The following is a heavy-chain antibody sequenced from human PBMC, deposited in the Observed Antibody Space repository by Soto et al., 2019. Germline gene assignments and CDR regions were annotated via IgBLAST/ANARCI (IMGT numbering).Heavy chain of an antibody. CDR1: GYTFTSYG. J-gene: IGHJ6*03. CDR3: ARVYCSGGSCYLGFGWYYYYMDV. V-gene: IGHV1-18*01. D-gene: IGHD2-15*01. CDR2: ISAYNGNT. Sequence: QVQLVQSGAEVKKPGASVKVSCKASGYTFTSYGISWVRQAPGQGLEWMGWISAYNGNTNYAQKLQGRVTMTIDTSTSTAYMELRSLRSDDTAVYYCARVYCSGGSCYLGFGWYYYYMDVWGKGTTVTVSS.